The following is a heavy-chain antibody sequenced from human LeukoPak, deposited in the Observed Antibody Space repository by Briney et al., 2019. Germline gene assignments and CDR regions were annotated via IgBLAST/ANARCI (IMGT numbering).Heavy chain of an antibody. Sequence: GGSLRPSCAASGFTFSSYWMSWVRQAPGKGLEWVANIKQDGSEKYYVDSVKGRFTISRDNAKNSLYLQMNSLRAEDTAVYYCTRAPPGMTMMTDYWGQGTLVTVSS. CDR3: TRAPPGMTMMTDY. D-gene: IGHD3-22*01. V-gene: IGHV3-7*03. CDR2: IKQDGSEK. J-gene: IGHJ4*02. CDR1: GFTFSSYW.